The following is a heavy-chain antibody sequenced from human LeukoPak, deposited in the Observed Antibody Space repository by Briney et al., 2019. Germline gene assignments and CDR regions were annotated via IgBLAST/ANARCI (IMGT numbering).Heavy chain of an antibody. D-gene: IGHD7-27*01. CDR1: GGSISSGN. CDR2: ITTSDGNT. J-gene: IGHJ4*02. Sequence: SSETLSLTCAVSGGSISSGNWWSWVRQAPGKGLEWVSTITTSDGNTYYADSVKGRFTVSRDNSKNTLFLQMNSLRAEDTAVYYCAKDGGLWVSAHWGDSWGRGTLVTVSS. CDR3: AKDGGLWVSAHWGDS. V-gene: IGHV3-23*01.